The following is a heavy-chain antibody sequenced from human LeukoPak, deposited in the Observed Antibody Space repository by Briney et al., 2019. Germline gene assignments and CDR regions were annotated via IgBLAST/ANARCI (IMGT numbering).Heavy chain of an antibody. CDR2: IYYSGST. D-gene: IGHD6-19*01. V-gene: IGHV4-39*07. CDR3: ARGVHSSGWYGDY. Sequence: PSETLSLTCTVSGGSISSSSYYWGWIRQPPGKGLEWIGSIYYSGSTYYNPSLKSRVTISVDTSKNQFSLKLSSVTAADTAVYYCARGVHSSGWYGDYWGQGTLVTVSS. CDR1: GGSISSSSYY. J-gene: IGHJ4*02.